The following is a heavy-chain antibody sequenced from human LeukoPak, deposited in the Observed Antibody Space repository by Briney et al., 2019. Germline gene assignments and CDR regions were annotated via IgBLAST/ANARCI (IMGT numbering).Heavy chain of an antibody. Sequence: SVKVSCKASGGTFSSYAISWVRQAPGQGLEWMGGIIPIFGTANYAQKFQGRVTITADESTSTAYMELSRLRSDDTAVYYCARDHGSGWYFSRFDYWGQGTLVTVSS. D-gene: IGHD6-19*01. CDR1: GGTFSSYA. CDR3: ARDHGSGWYFSRFDY. J-gene: IGHJ4*02. V-gene: IGHV1-69*13. CDR2: IIPIFGTA.